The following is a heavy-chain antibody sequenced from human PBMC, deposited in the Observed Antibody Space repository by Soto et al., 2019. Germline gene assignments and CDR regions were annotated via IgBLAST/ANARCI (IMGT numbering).Heavy chain of an antibody. J-gene: IGHJ4*02. V-gene: IGHV4-59*01. CDR2: IFYSGST. D-gene: IGHD5-18*01. CDR3: ARGAADTAMVDS. Sequence: ASETLSLTCTVSGGSIRSYYWTWIRQPPGKGLEWLGHIFYSGSTFYNPSLKSRVTISIHTSKSQFSLQLTSVTAADTAVYYCARGAADTAMVDSWGQGTLVTVSS. CDR1: GGSIRSYY.